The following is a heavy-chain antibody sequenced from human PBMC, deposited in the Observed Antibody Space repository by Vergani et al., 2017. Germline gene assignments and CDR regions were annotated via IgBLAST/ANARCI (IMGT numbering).Heavy chain of an antibody. Sequence: QVPLQQWGAGLLKPSETLSLTCAVYGGSFSGYFWSWLRQPPWKGLEWIGEVNHSGSTIYNPSLKSRVTISVDTSKNQFSLQLSSVTAADTAVYYCARGKLVPYYYYYGMDVWGQGTTVTVSS. CDR2: VNHSGST. D-gene: IGHD6-13*01. V-gene: IGHV4-34*01. J-gene: IGHJ6*02. CDR3: ARGKLVPYYYYYGMDV. CDR1: GGSFSGYF.